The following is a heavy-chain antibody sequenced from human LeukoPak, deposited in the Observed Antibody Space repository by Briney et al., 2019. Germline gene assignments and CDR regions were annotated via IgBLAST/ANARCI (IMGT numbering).Heavy chain of an antibody. CDR2: IKQDGSEK. Sequence: GGSLRLSCAASGFTFSAYTMNWVRQAPGKGLEWVVSIKQDGSEKYCVDSVKGRFTISRDNANNSLYLQMNSLRADDTAVYYCARDIGLRKAAPPGWFDPWGQGALVTVSS. D-gene: IGHD6-6*01. CDR1: GFTFSAYT. V-gene: IGHV3-7*01. CDR3: ARDIGLRKAAPPGWFDP. J-gene: IGHJ5*02.